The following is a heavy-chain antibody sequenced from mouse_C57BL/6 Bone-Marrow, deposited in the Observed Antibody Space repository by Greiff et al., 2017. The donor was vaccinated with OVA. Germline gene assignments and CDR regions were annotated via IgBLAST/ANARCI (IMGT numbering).Heavy chain of an antibody. V-gene: IGHV14-4*01. J-gene: IGHJ1*03. CDR1: GYTIKDDY. CDR3: TPTYGSSYTYFDV. D-gene: IGHD1-1*01. CDR2: IDPENGDT. Sequence: VQLQQSGAELVRPGASVKLSCTASGYTIKDDYMHWVKQRPEQGLEWIGWIDPENGDTEYASKFQGKATITADTSSNTAYLQLSSLTSEDTAVYYCTPTYGSSYTYFDVWGRGTTITV.